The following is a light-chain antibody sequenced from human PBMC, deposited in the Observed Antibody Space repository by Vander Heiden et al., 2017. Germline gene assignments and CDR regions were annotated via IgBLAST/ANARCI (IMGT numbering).Light chain of an antibody. CDR2: AAS. Sequence: MQITHSPSSLSASVGDRVTITCRASQSISSYLAWYQQKPGKAPKLLIYAASTLQSGVPSRFSGSGSGTDFTLTISRLQSEDFATYYCQQCYSNPRTFGQGTKVEIK. CDR1: QSISSY. J-gene: IGKJ1*01. CDR3: QQCYSNPRT. V-gene: IGKV1-39*01.